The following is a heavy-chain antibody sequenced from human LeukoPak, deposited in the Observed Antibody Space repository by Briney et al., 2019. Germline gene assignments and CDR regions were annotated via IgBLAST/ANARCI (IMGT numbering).Heavy chain of an antibody. D-gene: IGHD5-18*01. CDR2: ISSSGSTI. J-gene: IGHJ4*02. Sequence: PGGSLRLSCAASGFTFSDYYMRWIRPAPGKGLEWFSYISSSGSTIYYADSVKGLFTISRDNAKNSLYLQMNSLRAEDTAVYYCARDLGYTYGLSSNWGQGTLVTVSS. CDR1: GFTFSDYY. V-gene: IGHV3-11*01. CDR3: ARDLGYTYGLSSN.